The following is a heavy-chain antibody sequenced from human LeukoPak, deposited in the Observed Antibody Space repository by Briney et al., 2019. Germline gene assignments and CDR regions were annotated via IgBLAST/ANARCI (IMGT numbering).Heavy chain of an antibody. V-gene: IGHV3-23*01. D-gene: IGHD6-6*01. Sequence: GGSLRLSCAASGFTFGSYAMSWVRQAPGKGLEWVSAISGRGDRTYYADSVKGRFTISRDNSKNTLYLQMNSLRAEDTAVYYCAKEQSSSGFFDYWGQGTLVTASS. CDR1: GFTFGSYA. CDR2: ISGRGDRT. CDR3: AKEQSSSGFFDY. J-gene: IGHJ4*02.